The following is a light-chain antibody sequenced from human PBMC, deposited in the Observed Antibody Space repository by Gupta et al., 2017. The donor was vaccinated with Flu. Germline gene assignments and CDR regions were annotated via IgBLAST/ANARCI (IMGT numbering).Light chain of an antibody. CDR1: QSLLYKNGNNH. V-gene: IGKV2-28*01. Sequence: DILLTQSPLSLSVTPGEPASISCTSTQSLLYKNGNNHLDWYIQRPGQSPKLLIYLNSRRASGVPDRFRASGSGTAFTLLISRVEADDFGTYYCMQSLETQITFGQGTRLEI. CDR2: LNS. CDR3: MQSLETQIT. J-gene: IGKJ5*01.